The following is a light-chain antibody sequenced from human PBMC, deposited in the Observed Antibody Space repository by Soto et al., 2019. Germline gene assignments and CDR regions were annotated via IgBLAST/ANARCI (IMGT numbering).Light chain of an antibody. CDR3: QQFHTYPWT. J-gene: IGKJ1*01. CDR2: TAS. CDR1: QGITNY. V-gene: IGKV1-9*01. Sequence: DVQLTQSPSFLSASVGDRVTITCRASQGITNYLAWYQQKPGKAPKPLIYTASTLQSGVPSRFSSSGAGAEFTLSITGLQPEDFATYFCQQFHTYPWTFGQGTKVEIK.